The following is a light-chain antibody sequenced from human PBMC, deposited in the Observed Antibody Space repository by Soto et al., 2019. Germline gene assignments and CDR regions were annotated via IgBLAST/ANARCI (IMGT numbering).Light chain of an antibody. V-gene: IGKV3-11*01. CDR3: QHRSNWTPRFT. J-gene: IGKJ3*01. CDR2: DAS. Sequence: EIVLTQSPATLSLSPGERATLSCRASQSVSSYLAWYQQKPGQAPRLLIYDASNRATGIPARFSGSGSGTDFTLTISSLEPEAFAVYSYQHRSNWTPRFTFGPGTKVDIK. CDR1: QSVSSY.